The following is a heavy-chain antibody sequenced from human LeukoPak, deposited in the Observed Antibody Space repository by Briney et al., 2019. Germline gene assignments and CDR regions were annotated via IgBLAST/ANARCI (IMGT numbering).Heavy chain of an antibody. CDR1: AFDFSRYS. Sequence: GRSLRLSCAASAFDFSRYSMNWVRQAPGKGLEWVSSISSLSSYIYYADSLKGRFTISRDNAKNSLYLQMNRPRAEDTAVYSCARGRSPSYFDYWGQGTLVTVSS. CDR3: ARGRSPSYFDY. V-gene: IGHV3-21*01. CDR2: ISSLSSYI. J-gene: IGHJ4*02.